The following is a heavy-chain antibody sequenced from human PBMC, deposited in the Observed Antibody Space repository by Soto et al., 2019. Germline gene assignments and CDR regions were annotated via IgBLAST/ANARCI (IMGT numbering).Heavy chain of an antibody. CDR2: IYHSGST. CDR3: ARDRSWTYYYDSSGEGGAFDI. J-gene: IGHJ3*02. CDR1: GGSISSSNW. V-gene: IGHV4-4*02. D-gene: IGHD3-22*01. Sequence: LSLTCAVSGGSISSSNWWSWVRQPPGEGLEWIGEIYHSGSTNYNPSLKSRVTISVDKSKNQFSLKLSSVTAADTAVYYCARDRSWTYYYDSSGEGGAFDIWGQGTMVTVSS.